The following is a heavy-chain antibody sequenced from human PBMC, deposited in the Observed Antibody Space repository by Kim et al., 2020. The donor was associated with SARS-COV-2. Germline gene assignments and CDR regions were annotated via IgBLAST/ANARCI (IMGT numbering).Heavy chain of an antibody. J-gene: IGHJ5*02. D-gene: IGHD3-22*01. CDR3: AKAPGVVVIQNWFDP. Sequence: DAVKGRFTISRGKSNNTLYLQMNSLRAEDTAVYYCAKAPGVVVIQNWFDPWGQGTLVTVSS. V-gene: IGHV3-23*01.